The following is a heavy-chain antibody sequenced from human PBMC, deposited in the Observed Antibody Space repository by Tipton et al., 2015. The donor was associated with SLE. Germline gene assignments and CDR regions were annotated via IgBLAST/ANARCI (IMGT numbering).Heavy chain of an antibody. CDR2: IYPGDSDT. CDR3: ARHSVGATPTYDGMDV. J-gene: IGHJ6*02. V-gene: IGHV5-51*01. D-gene: IGHD1-26*01. CDR1: GYRFTTSW. Sequence: VQLVQSGAEVKKPGESLKISCKGSGYRFTTSWIAWVRQMPGKGLEWMGIIYPGDSDTTYSPSFQGQVTISADKSISTAYLQWSSLKASDTAKYYCARHSVGATPTYDGMDVWGQGTTVTVSS.